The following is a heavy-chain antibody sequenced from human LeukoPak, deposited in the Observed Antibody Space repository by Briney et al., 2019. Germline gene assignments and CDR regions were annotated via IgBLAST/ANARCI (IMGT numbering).Heavy chain of an antibody. CDR2: IYYSGST. V-gene: IGHV4-39*01. J-gene: IGHJ4*02. Sequence: SETLSLTCGISGGSISSTTYRWDWIRQPPGKGLEWIGSIYYSGSTNYNPSLKSRVTISVDTSENQFSLKLSSVTAADTAVYYCARLADNDYGDYWGQGTLVTVSS. CDR1: GGSISSTTYR. D-gene: IGHD2-15*01. CDR3: ARLADNDYGDY.